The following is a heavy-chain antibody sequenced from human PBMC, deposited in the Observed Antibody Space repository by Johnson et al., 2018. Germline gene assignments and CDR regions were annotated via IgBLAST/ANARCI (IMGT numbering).Heavy chain of an antibody. CDR2: IWYDGTNK. J-gene: IGHJ4*02. CDR1: GFTFNKYG. V-gene: IGHV3-33*01. Sequence: QVQLVESGGGVVQPGRSLRLSCRTSGFTFNKYGMHWVRQAPGTGLEWLAIIWYDGTNKDYSDSVKGRFSISRDNSRNTLYLQMNNLRAEDTAVYYCVRDPYRCELTGRYFDCWGQGTLVTVSS. D-gene: IGHD1-26*01. CDR3: VRDPYRCELTGRYFDC.